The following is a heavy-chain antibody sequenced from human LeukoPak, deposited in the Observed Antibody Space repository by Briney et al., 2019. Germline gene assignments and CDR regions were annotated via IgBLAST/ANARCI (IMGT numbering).Heavy chain of an antibody. Sequence: GGSLRLSREASGSTFSSYAMSWVRQAPGKGLEWVSGIRRSGDSTYYADSVKGRFTISRDNSKNTLYLQMNNLRAEDTAVYYCAKSFDSSGYSFFDSWGQGTLVTVSS. CDR2: IRRSGDST. D-gene: IGHD3-22*01. J-gene: IGHJ4*02. V-gene: IGHV3-23*01. CDR1: GSTFSSYA. CDR3: AKSFDSSGYSFFDS.